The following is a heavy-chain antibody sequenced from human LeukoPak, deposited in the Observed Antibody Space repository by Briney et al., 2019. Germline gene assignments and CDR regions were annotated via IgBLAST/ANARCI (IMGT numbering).Heavy chain of an antibody. Sequence: GGFLRLSCAASGFTFIDYDMNWVRQVIGKGLEWVSAIGIRGDTHYSGSVKGRFTISRENAESSLYLQMNSLRAEDTAVYYCARGGIQVSGIDEFDYWGQGTLVTVSS. D-gene: IGHD6-19*01. J-gene: IGHJ4*02. CDR2: IGIRGDT. V-gene: IGHV3-13*01. CDR3: ARGGIQVSGIDEFDY. CDR1: GFTFIDYD.